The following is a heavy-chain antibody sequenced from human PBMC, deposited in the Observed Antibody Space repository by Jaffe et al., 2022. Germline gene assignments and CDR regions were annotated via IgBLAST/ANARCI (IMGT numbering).Heavy chain of an antibody. V-gene: IGHV4-59*01. CDR3: ARDTHYYDKSGRNHDAFDI. CDR2: IYYSGST. D-gene: IGHD3-22*01. CDR1: GGSISSYY. J-gene: IGHJ3*02. Sequence: QVQLQESGPGLVKPSETLSLTCTVSGGSISSYYWSWIRQPPGKGLEWIGYIYYSGSTNYNPSLKSRVTISVDTSKNQFSLKLSSVTAADTAVYYCARDTHYYDKSGRNHDAFDIWGQGTMVTVSS.